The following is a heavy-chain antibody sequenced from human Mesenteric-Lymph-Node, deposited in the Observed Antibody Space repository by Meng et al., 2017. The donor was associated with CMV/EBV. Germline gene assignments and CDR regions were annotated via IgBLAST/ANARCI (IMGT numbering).Heavy chain of an antibody. Sequence: SVKVSCKASGGTFSSYAISWVRQAPGQGLEWMGGIIPIFGTANYAQKFQGRVTITTDESTSTAYMELSSLRSEDTAVYYCARVRCTNGVCLSMDVWGQGTTVTVSS. J-gene: IGHJ6*02. D-gene: IGHD2-8*01. CDR2: IIPIFGTA. CDR1: GGTFSSYA. CDR3: ARVRCTNGVCLSMDV. V-gene: IGHV1-69*05.